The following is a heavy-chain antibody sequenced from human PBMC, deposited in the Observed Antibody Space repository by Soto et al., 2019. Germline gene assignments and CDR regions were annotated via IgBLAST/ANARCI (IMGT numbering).Heavy chain of an antibody. CDR1: GFTFSSYG. J-gene: IGHJ4*02. D-gene: IGHD2-2*01. CDR2: IWYDGSNK. CDR3: ARDRRRYCSSTSCYGGPFDY. V-gene: IGHV3-33*01. Sequence: GGSLRLSCAASGFTFSSYGMHWGRQAPGKGLEWVAVIWYDGSNKYYADSVKGRFTISRDNSKNTLYLQMNSLRAEDTAVYYCARDRRRYCSSTSCYGGPFDYWGQGTLVTVSS.